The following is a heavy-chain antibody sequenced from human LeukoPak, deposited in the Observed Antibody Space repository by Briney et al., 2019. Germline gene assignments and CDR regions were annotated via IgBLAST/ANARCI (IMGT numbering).Heavy chain of an antibody. CDR1: GFTFSSYA. CDR3: AKDPDYDFWSGSNNWFDP. Sequence: GGSLRLSSAASGFTFSSYAMSWVRQAPGKGLEWVSAISGSGGSTYYADSVKGRFTISRDNSKNTLYLQMNSLRAEDTAVYYCAKDPDYDFWSGSNNWFDPWGQGTLVTVSS. J-gene: IGHJ5*02. D-gene: IGHD3-3*01. CDR2: ISGSGGST. V-gene: IGHV3-23*01.